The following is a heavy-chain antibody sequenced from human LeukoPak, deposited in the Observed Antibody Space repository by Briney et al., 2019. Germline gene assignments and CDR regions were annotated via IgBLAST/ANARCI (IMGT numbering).Heavy chain of an antibody. D-gene: IGHD3-10*01. CDR1: GYSFTNYD. CDR3: ARDPLRFGELLGYFDY. CDR2: INPNSGGT. Sequence: ASVKVSCKASGYSFTNYDINWVRQATGQGLEWMGWINPNSGGTNYAQKFQGRVTMTTDTSTSTAYMDLRSLRSDDTAVYYCARDPLRFGELLGYFDYWGQGTLVTVSS. V-gene: IGHV1-18*01. J-gene: IGHJ4*02.